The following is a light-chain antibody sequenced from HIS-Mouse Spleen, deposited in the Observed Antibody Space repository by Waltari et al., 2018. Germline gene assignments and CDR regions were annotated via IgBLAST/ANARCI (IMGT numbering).Light chain of an antibody. J-gene: IGLJ2*01. CDR3: CSYAGSSTYVV. Sequence: QSALTQPASVSGSPGQSITIPCTGTSSDVGIYNLFSWYQQHPGKAPKLMIYEGSKRPSGVSNRFSGSKSGNTASLTISGLQAEDEADYYCCSYAGSSTYVVFGGGTKLTVL. CDR2: EGS. CDR1: SSDVGIYNL. V-gene: IGLV2-23*01.